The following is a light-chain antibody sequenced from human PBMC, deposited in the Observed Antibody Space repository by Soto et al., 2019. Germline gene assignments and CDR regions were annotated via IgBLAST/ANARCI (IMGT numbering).Light chain of an antibody. V-gene: IGKV1-17*01. CDR2: GAS. J-gene: IGKJ4*01. CDR1: QNIYNS. CDR3: LQHNTYPLT. Sequence: DIQMTQSPSSLSASLGDRVTITCRTSQNIYNSLNWYQQKAGRAPAVLIYGASNLQGGVPLRFSGSGSGTDFTLTISSLQPDDFATYFCLQHNTYPLTFGGGTKVDIK.